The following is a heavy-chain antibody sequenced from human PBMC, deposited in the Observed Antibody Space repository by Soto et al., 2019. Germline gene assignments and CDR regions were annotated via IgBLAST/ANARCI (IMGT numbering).Heavy chain of an antibody. J-gene: IGHJ4*02. CDR1: GGSISSSNW. D-gene: IGHD3-22*01. Sequence: PSETLSLTCAVSGGSISSSNWWSWVRQPPGKGLEWIGEIYHSGSTNYNPSLKSRVTISVDKSKNQFSLKLSSVTAADTAVYYWARDLRAGSGSLFYYDSSGYPGKDRFDYWGQGTLVTVSS. V-gene: IGHV4-4*02. CDR3: ARDLRAGSGSLFYYDSSGYPGKDRFDY. CDR2: IYHSGST.